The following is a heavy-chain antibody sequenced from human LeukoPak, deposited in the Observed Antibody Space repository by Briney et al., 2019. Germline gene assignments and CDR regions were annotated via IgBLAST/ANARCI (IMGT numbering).Heavy chain of an antibody. V-gene: IGHV1-2*02. CDR1: GYTFTGYY. J-gene: IGHJ6*03. CDR3: ARVKSDDYGIYYYYYYYMDV. CDR2: INPNSGGT. D-gene: IGHD4-17*01. Sequence: ASVKVSCKASGYTFTGYYMHWVRQAPGQGLEWMGWINPNSGGTNYAQKFQGRVTMTRDTSISTAYMELSRLRSDDTAVYYCARVKSDDYGIYYYYYYYMDVWGKGTTVTVSS.